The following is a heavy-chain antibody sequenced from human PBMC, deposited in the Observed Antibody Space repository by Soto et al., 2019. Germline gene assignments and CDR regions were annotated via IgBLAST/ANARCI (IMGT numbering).Heavy chain of an antibody. CDR3: ARVHYDISTGYYRGAYYYMDF. V-gene: IGHV4-59*01. D-gene: IGHD3-9*01. Sequence: SETLSLTCTVSGGSISSYYWSWIRQPPGKGLEWIGYIYYSGSTNYNPSLKSRVTISVDTSKNQFSLKLSSVTAADTAVYYCARVHYDISTGYYRGAYYYMDFWGKGTTVTVSS. CDR2: IYYSGST. J-gene: IGHJ6*03. CDR1: GGSISSYY.